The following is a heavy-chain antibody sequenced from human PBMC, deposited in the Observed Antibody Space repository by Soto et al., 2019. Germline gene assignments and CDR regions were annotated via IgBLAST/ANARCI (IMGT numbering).Heavy chain of an antibody. CDR1: GFTFSSFW. V-gene: IGHV3-74*01. J-gene: IGHJ4*02. Sequence: EVKLVESGGGLVQPGGSLRLSCTASGFTFSSFWMYWVRQTPGKGPVWVSVINSDGSTITYADSVKGRFTIARDNANHTLYLQMNSLRVDDTAVYYCSRGGLVAAKDFWGQGTLVSVSS. CDR3: SRGGLVAAKDF. CDR2: INSDGSTI. D-gene: IGHD2-15*01.